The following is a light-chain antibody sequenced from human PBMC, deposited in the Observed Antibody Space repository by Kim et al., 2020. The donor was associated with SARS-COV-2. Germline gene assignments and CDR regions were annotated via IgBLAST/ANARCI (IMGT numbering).Light chain of an antibody. CDR3: QTWGTGIPVA. CDR2: LNSDGSH. J-gene: IGLJ2*01. V-gene: IGLV4-69*01. CDR1: SEYSTYA. Sequence: VRDHGTLSSEYSTYAIAWHQQQPEKGPRFLVRLNSDGSHTKGDGIPDRFSGSGSGAERYLTISSLQSEDEADYYCQTWGTGIPVAFGGGTQLTVL.